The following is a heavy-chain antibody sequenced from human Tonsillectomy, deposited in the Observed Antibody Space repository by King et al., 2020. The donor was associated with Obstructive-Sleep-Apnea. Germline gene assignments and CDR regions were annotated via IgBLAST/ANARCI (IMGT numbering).Heavy chain of an antibody. CDR2: IKSKTDGGTT. CDR3: TRSSTDQDWYFDL. V-gene: IGHV3-15*01. Sequence: VQLVESGGGLVKPGGSLRLSCAASGFTFSNAWMSWVRQAPGKGLEWGGRIKSKTDGGTTDYAAPVKGRFTISRDDSKNTLYLQMNSLKTEDTAEYYCTRSSTDQDWYFDLWGRGTLVTVSS. J-gene: IGHJ2*01. D-gene: IGHD2-2*01. CDR1: GFTFSNAW.